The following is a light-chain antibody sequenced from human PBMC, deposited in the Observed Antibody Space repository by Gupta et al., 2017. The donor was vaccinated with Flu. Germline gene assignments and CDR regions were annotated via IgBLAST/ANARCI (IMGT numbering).Light chain of an antibody. CDR2: DAS. V-gene: IGKV1-33*01. J-gene: IGKJ4*01. CDR1: QDINKF. Sequence: PSSLSASVWDTVTITCQATQDINKFLNWYRQKPGKAPKILIFDASNLEIGVPSRFSGGGTGTLFSLTISSLQPEDVATYYCQQDDNAPLTFGGGTKVEI. CDR3: QQDDNAPLT.